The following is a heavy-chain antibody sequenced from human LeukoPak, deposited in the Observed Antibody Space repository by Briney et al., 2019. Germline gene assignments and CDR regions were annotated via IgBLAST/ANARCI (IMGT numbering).Heavy chain of an antibody. D-gene: IGHD5-24*01. CDR1: GYTFTRYD. CDR2: ISAYNGKT. Sequence: ASVKVSCKASGYTFTRYDINWVRQAPGQGLEWMGWISAYNGKTNYAKKFQGRVTMTTDTSTSTAYMELRSLRIGDTAVYYCARAASEMASFDYWGQGTLVTVSS. J-gene: IGHJ4*02. CDR3: ARAASEMASFDY. V-gene: IGHV1-18*01.